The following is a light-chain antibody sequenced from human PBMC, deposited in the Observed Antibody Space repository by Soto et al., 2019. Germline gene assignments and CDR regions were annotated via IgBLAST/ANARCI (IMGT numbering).Light chain of an antibody. J-gene: IGLJ1*01. CDR2: DNL. CDR1: SSNIGAGYA. Sequence: QSVLTQPPSVSGAPGQRVTISCTGSSSNIGAGYAVHWYQQLPGTAPKLLIYDNLNRPSGVPDRFSGSRSGTSVSLAITGLQAEDEADYYCQTLDSSLNVYVFGPGTKLTVL. V-gene: IGLV1-40*01. CDR3: QTLDSSLNVYV.